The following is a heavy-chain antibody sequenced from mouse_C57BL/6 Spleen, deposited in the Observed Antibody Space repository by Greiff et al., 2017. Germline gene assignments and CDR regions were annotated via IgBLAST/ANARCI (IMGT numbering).Heavy chain of an antibody. CDR3: ARNLYYYGSGRAMDY. Sequence: QVQLQQPGAELVKPGASVKMSCKASGYTFTSYWITWVKQRPGQGLEWIGDIYPGSGSTNYNEKFKSKATLTVDTSSSTAYLQLSSLTSEDSAVXYCARNLYYYGSGRAMDYWGQGTSVTVSS. V-gene: IGHV1-55*01. J-gene: IGHJ4*01. CDR2: IYPGSGST. D-gene: IGHD1-1*01. CDR1: GYTFTSYW.